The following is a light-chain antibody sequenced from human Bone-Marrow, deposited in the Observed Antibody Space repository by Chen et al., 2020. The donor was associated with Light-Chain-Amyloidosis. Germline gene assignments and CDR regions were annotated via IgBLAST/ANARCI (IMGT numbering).Light chain of an antibody. V-gene: IGLV3-21*02. J-gene: IGLJ3*02. CDR2: DNS. Sequence: SYVLTQLSSVSVAPGQTAAIARGGNNIGSTSVHWYQQTPGQAPPLVVYDNSDRPSGIPERLSGSNSGNTATLTISRVEAGDEADYYCQVWDRSSDRPVFGGGTKLTVL. CDR1: NIGSTS. CDR3: QVWDRSSDRPV.